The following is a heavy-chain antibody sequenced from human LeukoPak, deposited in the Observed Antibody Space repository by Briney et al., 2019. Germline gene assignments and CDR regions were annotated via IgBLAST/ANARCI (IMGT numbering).Heavy chain of an antibody. CDR3: ASGSFDFWSGYYLDY. CDR1: GYTFTSYD. CDR2: MNPNSGNT. J-gene: IGHJ4*02. Sequence: ASVKVSCKASGYTFTSYDINWVRQATGQGLEWMGWMNPNSGNTGYAQKFQGRVTITRNTSISTAYMALSSLRSEDTAVYYCASGSFDFWSGYYLDYWGQGTLVTVSS. V-gene: IGHV1-8*03. D-gene: IGHD3-3*01.